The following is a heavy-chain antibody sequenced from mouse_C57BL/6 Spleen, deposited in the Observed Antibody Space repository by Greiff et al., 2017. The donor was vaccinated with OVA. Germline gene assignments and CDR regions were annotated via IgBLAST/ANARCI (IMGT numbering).Heavy chain of an antibody. CDR2: ISDGGSYT. J-gene: IGHJ4*01. V-gene: IGHV5-4*01. Sequence: EVKVVESGGGLVKPGGSLKLSCAASGFTFSSYTMSWVRQTPEKRLEWVATISDGGSYTYYPDNVKGRFTISRDNAKNNLYLQMSHLKSEDTAMYYCAREDPNWDVNYAMDYWGQGTSVTVSS. CDR3: AREDPNWDVNYAMDY. CDR1: GFTFSSYT. D-gene: IGHD4-1*01.